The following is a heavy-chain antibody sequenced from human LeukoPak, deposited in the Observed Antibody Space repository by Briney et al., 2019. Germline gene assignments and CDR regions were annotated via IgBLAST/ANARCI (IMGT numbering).Heavy chain of an antibody. CDR2: ISGSGGST. CDR3: AKDSRIRSLDY. CDR1: GFTFSSYA. Sequence: GGSLRLSCAASGFTFSSYAMSWVRQAPGKGLEWVSAISGSGGSTYCADSVKGRFTIPRDNSKNTLYLQMNSLRAEDTAVYYCAKDSRIRSLDYWGQGTLVTVSS. V-gene: IGHV3-23*01. J-gene: IGHJ4*02.